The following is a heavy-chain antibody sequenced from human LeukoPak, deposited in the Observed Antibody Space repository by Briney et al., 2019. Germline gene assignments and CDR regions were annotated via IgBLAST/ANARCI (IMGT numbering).Heavy chain of an antibody. D-gene: IGHD6-6*01. CDR2: IRYDGSNK. CDR1: GFTFSSYS. CDR3: AKAIHTSSSGVVDY. V-gene: IGHV3-30*02. Sequence: GGSLRLSCAASGFTFSSYSMNWVRQAPGKGLEWVTFIRYDGSNKYYAESVKGRFTISRDNSKNTLYLQMNNLRPEDTAVYYCAKAIHTSSSGVVDYWGQGTLVTVSS. J-gene: IGHJ4*02.